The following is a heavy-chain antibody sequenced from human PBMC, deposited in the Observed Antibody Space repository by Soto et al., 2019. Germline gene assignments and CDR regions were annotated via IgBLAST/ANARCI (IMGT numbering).Heavy chain of an antibody. D-gene: IGHD6-19*01. CDR2: ISYDGSNK. J-gene: IGHJ4*02. V-gene: IGHV3-30-3*01. Sequence: QVQLVESGGGVVQPGRSLRLSCAASGFTFSSYAMHWVRQAPGKGLEWVAVISYDGSNKYYADSVKGRFPISRDNSKNTLYLQMNSLRAEDTAVYYCARARKGIAVAGTDYWGQGTLVTVSS. CDR1: GFTFSSYA. CDR3: ARARKGIAVAGTDY.